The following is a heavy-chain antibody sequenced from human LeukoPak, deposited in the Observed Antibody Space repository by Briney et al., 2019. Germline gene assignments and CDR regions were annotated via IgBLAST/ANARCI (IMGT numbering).Heavy chain of an antibody. D-gene: IGHD2-15*01. CDR2: INHSGST. CDR3: ARRRILGYYYYYMDV. CDR1: GGSFSGYY. J-gene: IGHJ6*03. Sequence: SETLSLTCAVYGGSFSGYYWSWIRQPPEKGLEWIGEINHSGSTNYNPSLKSRVTISVDTSKNQFSLKLSSVTAADTAVYYCARRRILGYYYYYMDVWGKGTTVTISS. V-gene: IGHV4-34*01.